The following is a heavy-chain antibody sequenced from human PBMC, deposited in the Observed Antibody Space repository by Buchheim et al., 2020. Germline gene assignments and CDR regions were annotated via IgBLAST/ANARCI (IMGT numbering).Heavy chain of an antibody. CDR3: ARVGIPMASSSTLGF. CDR1: GFTFSSYE. V-gene: IGHV3-48*03. Sequence: EVQLVESGGGLVQSGGSLRLSCGASGFTFSSYEMNWVRQVPGKGLEWLSYISSSATTTYYADSVKGRFTISRDNAKNSLYLQMNSLRAEDSAVYYCARVGIPMASSSTLGFWGQGTL. D-gene: IGHD2-8*01. CDR2: ISSSATTT. J-gene: IGHJ4*02.